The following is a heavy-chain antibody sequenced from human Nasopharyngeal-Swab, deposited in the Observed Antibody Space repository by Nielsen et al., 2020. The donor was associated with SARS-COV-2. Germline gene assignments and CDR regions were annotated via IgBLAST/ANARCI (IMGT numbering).Heavy chain of an antibody. CDR1: GFTFSSYS. V-gene: IGHV3-48*01. CDR2: ISSSTI. D-gene: IGHD3-10*01. Sequence: GESLKISCAASGFTFSSYSMNWVRQAPGKGLEWVSYISSSTIYYADSVKGRFTISRDNAKNSLYLQMNSLRAEDTAVYYCARDYPGIGWFDPWGQGTLVTVSS. CDR3: ARDYPGIGWFDP. J-gene: IGHJ5*02.